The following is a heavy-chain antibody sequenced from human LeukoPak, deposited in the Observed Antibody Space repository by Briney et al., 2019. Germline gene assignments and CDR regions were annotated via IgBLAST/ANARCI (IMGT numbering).Heavy chain of an antibody. V-gene: IGHV3-73*01. CDR3: TYLGLGSYCGGDCYDY. CDR1: GFTFTTHN. Sequence: GGSLRLSCAASGFTFTTHNMNWVRQASGKGLEWVGRIRSKANSYATAYAASVKGRFTISRDDSKNTAYLQMNSLKTEDTAVYYCTYLGLGSYCGGDCYDYWGQGTLVTVSS. J-gene: IGHJ4*02. CDR2: IRSKANSYAT. D-gene: IGHD2-21*01.